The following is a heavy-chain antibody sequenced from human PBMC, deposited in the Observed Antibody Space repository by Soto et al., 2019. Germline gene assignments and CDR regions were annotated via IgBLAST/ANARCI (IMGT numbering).Heavy chain of an antibody. J-gene: IGHJ5*02. CDR3: AGDEGLEWLGQRGWFDP. CDR2: IIPIFGTA. V-gene: IGHV1-69*12. CDR1: GGTFSSYA. Sequence: QVQLVQSGAEVKKPGSSVKVSCKASGGTFSSYAISWVRQAPGQGLEWMGGIIPIFGTANYAQKFQGRVTITADESTSTAYMELSSLRSEDTAVYYCAGDEGLEWLGQRGWFDPWGQGTLVTVSS. D-gene: IGHD6-19*01.